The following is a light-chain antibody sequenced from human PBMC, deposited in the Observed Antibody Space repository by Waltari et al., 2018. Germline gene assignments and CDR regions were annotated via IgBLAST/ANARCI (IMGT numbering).Light chain of an antibody. V-gene: IGLV1-51*01. CDR1: SSNIGNNP. Sequence: QSVLTQPPSVSAAPGQKVTISCSGSSSNIGNNPVFWYQHLPGAAPKLVIYENSVRPSGIPDRFAGSKSGTSATLDITGLQTGDEAAYYCGTWDNSLSGKVFGGGTKLTVL. CDR3: GTWDNSLSGKV. CDR2: ENS. J-gene: IGLJ2*01.